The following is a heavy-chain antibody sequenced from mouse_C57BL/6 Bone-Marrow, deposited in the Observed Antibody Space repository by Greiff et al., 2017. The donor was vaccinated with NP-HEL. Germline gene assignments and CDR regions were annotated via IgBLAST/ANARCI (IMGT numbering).Heavy chain of an antibody. V-gene: IGHV1-81*01. J-gene: IGHJ3*01. D-gene: IGHD1-1*01. Sequence: QVQLQQSGAELARPGASVKLSCKASGYTFTSYGISWVKQRPGQGLEWIGEIYPRSGNTYYNEKFKGKATLTADKSSSTAYMALRSVTSEDSAVYFCARWGFYYYGSSPAWFAYWGQGTLVTVSA. CDR2: IYPRSGNT. CDR1: GYTFTSYG. CDR3: ARWGFYYYGSSPAWFAY.